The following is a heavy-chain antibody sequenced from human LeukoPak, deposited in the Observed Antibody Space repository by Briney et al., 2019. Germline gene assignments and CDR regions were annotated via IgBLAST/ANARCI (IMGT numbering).Heavy chain of an antibody. J-gene: IGHJ3*01. CDR2: ISPSGDIT. CDR1: GFTFSTYG. D-gene: IGHD7-27*01. V-gene: IGHV3-23*01. Sequence: PGGSLRLSCAASGFTFSTYGMNWVRQAPGKGLEWVSGISPSGDITYYADSVMGRLSISRENPKSTVSLQMSSLRAEDTALYYCVRYLHWGGFDVWGQGTMVTVSS. CDR3: VRYLHWGGFDV.